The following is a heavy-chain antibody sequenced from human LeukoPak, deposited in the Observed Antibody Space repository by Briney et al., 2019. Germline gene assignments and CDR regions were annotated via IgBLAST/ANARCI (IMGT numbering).Heavy chain of an antibody. J-gene: IGHJ4*02. D-gene: IGHD6-19*01. CDR2: MNSSSDTI. V-gene: IGHV3-48*01. CDR1: GFTFSSYS. Sequence: GGSLRLSCAASGFTFSSYSMNGVRQAPGKGLEWVSYMNSSSDTIYYADSVKGRFTISRDNAKNSLYLQMNSLRAEDTAVYYCARSSGYPYFDYWGQGTLVTVSS. CDR3: ARSSGYPYFDY.